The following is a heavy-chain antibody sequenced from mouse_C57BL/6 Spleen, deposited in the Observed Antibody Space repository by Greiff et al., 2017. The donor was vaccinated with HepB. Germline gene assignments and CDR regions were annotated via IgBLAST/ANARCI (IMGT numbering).Heavy chain of an antibody. Sequence: QVQLKESGPELVKPGASVKISCKASGYAFSSSWMNWVKQRPGKGLEWIGRIYPGDGDTNYNGKFKGKATLTADKSSSTAYMQLSSLTSEDSAVYFCARGPYYYGIDYWGQGTTLTVSS. V-gene: IGHV1-82*01. CDR1: GYAFSSSW. CDR2: IYPGDGDT. CDR3: ARGPYYYGIDY. J-gene: IGHJ2*01. D-gene: IGHD1-1*01.